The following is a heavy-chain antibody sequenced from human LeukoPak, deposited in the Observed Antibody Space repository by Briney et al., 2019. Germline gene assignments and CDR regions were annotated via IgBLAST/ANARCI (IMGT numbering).Heavy chain of an antibody. CDR1: GGSISSYY. CDR2: IYYSGST. J-gene: IGHJ4*02. CDR3: ARWPNYKHGDYDEVTFDY. D-gene: IGHD4-17*01. Sequence: PSETLSLTCTVSGGSISSYYWSWIRQPPGKGLEWIGYIYYSGSTYYNPSLKSRVTISVDTSKNQFSLKLSSVTAADTAVYYCARWPNYKHGDYDEVTFDYWGQGTLVTVSS. V-gene: IGHV4-59*06.